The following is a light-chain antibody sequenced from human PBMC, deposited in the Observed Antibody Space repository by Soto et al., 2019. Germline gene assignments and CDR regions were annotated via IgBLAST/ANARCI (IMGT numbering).Light chain of an antibody. CDR1: QSLLYTNGDNY. CDR3: MRALQTPLT. Sequence: DIVMTQSPLSLPVTPGEPASISCSSSQSLLYTNGDNYLNWYVQKPGQSPQLLIYLGSFRASGVPDRFSGSGSGTDFTLRISEVEAEDVGVYYCMRALQTPLTFGGGTKVEIK. V-gene: IGKV2-28*01. CDR2: LGS. J-gene: IGKJ4*01.